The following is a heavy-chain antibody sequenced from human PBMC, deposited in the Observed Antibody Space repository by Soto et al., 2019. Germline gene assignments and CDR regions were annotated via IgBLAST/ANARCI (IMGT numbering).Heavy chain of an antibody. V-gene: IGHV3-23*01. CDR1: GFTFSSYA. D-gene: IGHD6-13*01. J-gene: IGHJ5*02. CDR2: ISGSGGST. Sequence: GGSLRLSCAASGFTFSSYAMSWVRQAPGKGLEWVSAISGSGGSTYYADSVKGRFTISRDNSKNTLYLQMNSLRAEDTAVYYCAKNPGGYRSSWSGPWFDPWGPGTLVTVSS. CDR3: AKNPGGYRSSWSGPWFDP.